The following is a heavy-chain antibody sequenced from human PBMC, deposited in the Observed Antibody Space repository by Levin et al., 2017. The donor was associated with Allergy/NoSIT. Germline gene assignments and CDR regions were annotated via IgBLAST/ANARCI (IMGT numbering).Heavy chain of an antibody. J-gene: IGHJ6*02. Sequence: SETLSLTCTVSGGSISSSSYYWGWIRQPPGKGLEWIGSIYYSGSTYYNPSLKSRVTISVDTSKNQFSLKLSSVTAADTAVYCCASTRRITMVRGVIPLDYYGMDVWGQGTTVTVSS. CDR1: GGSISSSSYY. V-gene: IGHV4-39*07. D-gene: IGHD3-10*01. CDR3: ASTRRITMVRGVIPLDYYGMDV. CDR2: IYYSGST.